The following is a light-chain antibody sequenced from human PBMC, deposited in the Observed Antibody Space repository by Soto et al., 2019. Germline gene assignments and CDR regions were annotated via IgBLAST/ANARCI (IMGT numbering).Light chain of an antibody. J-gene: IGLJ1*01. CDR1: SSDVGGYNY. CDR2: EVS. Sequence: QSALTQPPSASGSPGQSVTISCTGTSSDVGGYNYVSWYQQHPGKAPKLMIYEVSKRPLGVPDRFSGSKSGNTASLTVSGLQAEDEADYYCSSYAGSSTYVFGTGTKVTVL. CDR3: SSYAGSSTYV. V-gene: IGLV2-8*01.